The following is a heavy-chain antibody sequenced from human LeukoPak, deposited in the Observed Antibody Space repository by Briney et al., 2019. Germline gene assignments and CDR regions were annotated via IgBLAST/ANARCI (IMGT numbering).Heavy chain of an antibody. V-gene: IGHV4-34*01. CDR2: INHSGST. CDR3: ARVDTAMVTDY. J-gene: IGHJ4*02. Sequence: SETLSLTCAVYGGSFSGYYWSWIRQPPGKGLEWIGEINHSGSTNYNPSLKSRVTISVDTSKNQFSLKLSSVTAADTAVYYCARVDTAMVTDYWGQGTLVTVSS. D-gene: IGHD5-18*01. CDR1: GGSFSGYY.